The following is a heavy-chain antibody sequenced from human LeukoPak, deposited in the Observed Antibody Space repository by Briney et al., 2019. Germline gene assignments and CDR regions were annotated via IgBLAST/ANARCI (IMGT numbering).Heavy chain of an antibody. CDR1: GYTFTGYY. Sequence: ASVKASCMASGYTFTGYYMHLVRQAPGQGLEWMGRINPNSGGTNYAQKFQGRVTMTRDTSISTAYMELSRLRSDDTAVYYCAREGYSGYGGEKAFDYWGQGTPVTVSS. D-gene: IGHD5-12*01. J-gene: IGHJ4*02. V-gene: IGHV1-2*06. CDR3: AREGYSGYGGEKAFDY. CDR2: INPNSGGT.